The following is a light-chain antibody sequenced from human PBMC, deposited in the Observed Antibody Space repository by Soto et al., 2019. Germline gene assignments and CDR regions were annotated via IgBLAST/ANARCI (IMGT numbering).Light chain of an antibody. CDR1: QSVGRN. J-gene: IGKJ1*01. Sequence: EVVMTQSPATLSVSPGETATLSCRASQSVGRNLGWYQQKLGQAPRLLIYAASTRATGLPARFSGSGSGTEFTLTITSLQSEDFAVYYCQQYNDLPRTFGQGTKVEIK. CDR3: QQYNDLPRT. V-gene: IGKV3-15*01. CDR2: AAS.